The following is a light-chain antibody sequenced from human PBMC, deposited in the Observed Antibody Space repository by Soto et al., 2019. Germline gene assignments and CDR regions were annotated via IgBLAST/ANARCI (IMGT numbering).Light chain of an antibody. CDR2: NSY. CDR1: SSNIGSGYN. J-gene: IGLJ3*02. CDR3: QSYDNTLRASL. V-gene: IGLV1-40*01. Sequence: QAVVTQPPSVSGAPGQRVTISCTGSSSNIGSGYNVHWYQHVVGTAPKLLIYNSYNRPSGVPDRFSGSKSGSSASLAITGLQADDEADYYCQSYDNTLRASLFGGGTKLTVL.